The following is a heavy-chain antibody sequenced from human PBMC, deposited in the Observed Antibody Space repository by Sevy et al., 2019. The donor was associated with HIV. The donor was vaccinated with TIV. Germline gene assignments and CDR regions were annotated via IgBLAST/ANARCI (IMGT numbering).Heavy chain of an antibody. Sequence: ASVKVSCKASGYTFTGYYMHWVRQAPGQGLEWMGWINPNSGGTNYAQKFQGWVTMTRDTSISTAYMELSRLRSDDTAVYYCASEGITIFGVAPNYYYYYYMDVWGKGTTVTVSS. J-gene: IGHJ6*03. V-gene: IGHV1-2*04. CDR1: GYTFTGYY. CDR3: ASEGITIFGVAPNYYYYYYMDV. D-gene: IGHD3-3*01. CDR2: INPNSGGT.